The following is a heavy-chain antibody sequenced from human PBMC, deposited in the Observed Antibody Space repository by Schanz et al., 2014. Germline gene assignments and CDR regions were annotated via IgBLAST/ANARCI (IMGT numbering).Heavy chain of an antibody. CDR2: INSDGTTT. V-gene: IGHV3-74*01. Sequence: EVQLVESGGALVQPGGSLRLSCSVSGFTFSTYWMHWVRQAPGKGLVWVSHINSDGTTTTYADSVKGRFTISRDNAENTLYLQMNTLRTEDTAVYYCAKELNRRGGQTNFYYYYGMDVWGQGTTVTVSS. CDR3: AKELNRRGGQTNFYYYYGMDV. J-gene: IGHJ6*02. D-gene: IGHD5-12*01. CDR1: GFTFSTYW.